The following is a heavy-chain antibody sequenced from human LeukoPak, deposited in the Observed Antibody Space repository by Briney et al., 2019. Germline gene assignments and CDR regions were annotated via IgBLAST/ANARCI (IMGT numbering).Heavy chain of an antibody. Sequence: GGSLRLSCAASGFTVSSNYMSWVRQAPGKGLEWVSVIYSGGSTYYAGSVKGRFTISRDNSKNTLYLQMNSLRAEDTAVYYCARDRITFGGAGAKYYGMDVWGQGTTVTVSS. D-gene: IGHD3-16*01. CDR3: ARDRITFGGAGAKYYGMDV. V-gene: IGHV3-66*01. J-gene: IGHJ6*02. CDR2: IYSGGST. CDR1: GFTVSSNY.